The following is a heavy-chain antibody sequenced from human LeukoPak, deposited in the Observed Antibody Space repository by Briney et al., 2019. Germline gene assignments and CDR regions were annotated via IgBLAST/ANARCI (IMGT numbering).Heavy chain of an antibody. CDR2: IYYSGST. V-gene: IGHV4-59*01. CDR1: GGSFSSYY. CDR3: ARDRPLIDCSGGSCLKVGWFDP. J-gene: IGHJ5*02. Sequence: SETLSLTCTVSGGSFSSYYWSWIRQPPGKGLEWIGYIYYSGSTNYNPYLKSRVTISVDPSKNQFSLKLSSVTAADTAVYYCARDRPLIDCSGGSCLKVGWFDPWGQGTLVTVSS. D-gene: IGHD2-15*01.